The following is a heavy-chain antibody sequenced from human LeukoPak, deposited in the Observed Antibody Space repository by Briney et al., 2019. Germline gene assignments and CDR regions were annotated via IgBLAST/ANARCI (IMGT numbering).Heavy chain of an antibody. J-gene: IGHJ6*03. Sequence: PGGSLRLSCAASGFTFNTYGMSWVRQAPGKGLEWVSGISGSGGATYYADSVKGRFTISRDNAKNSLYLQMNSLRAEDTAVYYCARELYDIFNYYYMDVWGKGTTVTISS. CDR2: ISGSGGAT. CDR1: GFTFNTYG. D-gene: IGHD3-9*01. V-gene: IGHV3-23*01. CDR3: ARELYDIFNYYYMDV.